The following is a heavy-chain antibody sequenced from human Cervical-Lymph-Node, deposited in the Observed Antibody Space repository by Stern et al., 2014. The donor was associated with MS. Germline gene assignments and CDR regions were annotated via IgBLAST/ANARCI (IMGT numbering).Heavy chain of an antibody. Sequence: QVQLVQSGGGVVQPGRSLRLSCAASGFTFSSYGMHWVRQAPGKGLEWVAVIWYDGSNKYYADSVKGRFTISRDNSKNTLYLQMNSLRAEDTAVYYCARAGGHYYYGMDVWGQGTTVTVSS. CDR1: GFTFSSYG. CDR3: ARAGGHYYYGMDV. CDR2: IWYDGSNK. V-gene: IGHV3-33*01. J-gene: IGHJ6*02. D-gene: IGHD1-1*01.